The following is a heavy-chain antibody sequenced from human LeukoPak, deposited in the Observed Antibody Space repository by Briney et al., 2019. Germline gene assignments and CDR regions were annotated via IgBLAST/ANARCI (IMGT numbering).Heavy chain of an antibody. CDR2: INKDGSER. V-gene: IGHV3-7*01. J-gene: IGHJ3*02. CDR3: AKESNAFDI. CDR1: GFTFSGYW. Sequence: GGSLRLSCAASGFTFSGYWMSWVRQAPGKGLEWVANINKDGSERYNVDSVKGRFTISRDNANKSLYLQMNSLRAEDTSVYYCAKESNAFDIWGQGTMVTVSS.